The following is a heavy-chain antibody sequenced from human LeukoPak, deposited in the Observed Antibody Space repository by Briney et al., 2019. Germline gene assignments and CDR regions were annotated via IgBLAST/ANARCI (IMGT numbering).Heavy chain of an antibody. D-gene: IGHD1-14*01. CDR3: ARESRRGLSRKFDY. J-gene: IGHJ4*02. Sequence: KSSETLSLTCTVSGGSISSGGYYWSWIRQHPGKGLEWIGYIYYSGSTYYNPSLKSRVTISVDTSKNQFSLKLSSVTAADTAVYYCARESRRGLSRKFDYWGQGTLVTVSS. V-gene: IGHV4-31*03. CDR2: IYYSGST. CDR1: GGSISSGGYY.